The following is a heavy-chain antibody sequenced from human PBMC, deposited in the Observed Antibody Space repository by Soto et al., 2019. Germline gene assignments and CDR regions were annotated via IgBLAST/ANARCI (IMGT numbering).Heavy chain of an antibody. Sequence: SETLSLTCTVSGGSISSYYWSWIRQPPGKGLEWIGYIYYSGSTNYNPSLKSRVTISVDTSKNQFSLKLSSVTAADTAVYYCATQLSARTGRTYYYYYGMDFWGQGTTVTVSS. CDR3: ATQLSARTGRTYYYYYGMDF. CDR1: GGSISSYY. CDR2: IYYSGST. V-gene: IGHV4-59*01. J-gene: IGHJ6*02. D-gene: IGHD2-15*01.